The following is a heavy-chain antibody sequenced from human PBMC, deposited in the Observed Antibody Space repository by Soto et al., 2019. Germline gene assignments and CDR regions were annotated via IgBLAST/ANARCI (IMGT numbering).Heavy chain of an antibody. CDR1: GFTFSSYA. CDR3: AKRTYDYGDYSGFEEGGFDY. J-gene: IGHJ4*02. CDR2: ISGSGGST. V-gene: IGHV3-23*01. Sequence: GGSLRLSCAASGFTFSSYAMSWVRQAPGKGLEWVSAISGSGGSTYYADSVKGRFTISRDNSKNTLYLQMNSLRAEDTAVYYCAKRTYDYGDYSGFEEGGFDYWGQGTLVTVSS. D-gene: IGHD4-17*01.